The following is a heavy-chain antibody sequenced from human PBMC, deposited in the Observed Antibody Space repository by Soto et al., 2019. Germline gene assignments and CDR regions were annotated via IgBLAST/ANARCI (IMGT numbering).Heavy chain of an antibody. J-gene: IGHJ6*03. CDR1: GFTFSRFA. D-gene: IGHD3-16*01. CDR2: ISSSAFKT. V-gene: IGHV3-23*01. Sequence: EVQLLESGGGLVQPGGSLRLSCVASGFTFSRFAMNWVRQAPGKGLEWVSGISSSAFKTYYADSVKGRFTISRDNSKDTLYLQMTSLRAEDTAVYYCAKGLLDSDYYYYYMDVWGKGTTVTVSS. CDR3: AKGLLDSDYYYYYMDV.